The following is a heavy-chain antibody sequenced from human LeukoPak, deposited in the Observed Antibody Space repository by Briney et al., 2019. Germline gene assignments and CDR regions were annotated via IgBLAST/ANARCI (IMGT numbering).Heavy chain of an antibody. CDR2: INHSGST. Sequence: PSETLSLTCAVYGGSFSGYYWSWIRQPPGKGLEWIGEINHSGSTNYNPSLKSRVTISVDTSKNQFSLKLSSVTAADTAVYYCARSGSNSEMDYFDYWGQGTLVTVSS. CDR1: GGSFSGYY. V-gene: IGHV4-34*01. CDR3: ARSGSNSEMDYFDY. J-gene: IGHJ4*02. D-gene: IGHD1-20*01.